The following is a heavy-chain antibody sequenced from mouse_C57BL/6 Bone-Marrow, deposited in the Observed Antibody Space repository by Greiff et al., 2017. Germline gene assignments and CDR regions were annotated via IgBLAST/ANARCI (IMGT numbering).Heavy chain of an antibody. CDR1: GYAFSSSW. D-gene: IGHD1-1*01. CDR3: ARCYGSSFVRYFGY. Sequence: VQLQQSGPELVKPGASVKISCKASGYAFSSSWMNWVKQRPGKGLEWIGRIYPGDGDTNYNGKFKGKATLTADKSSSTAYMQLSSLTSEDSAVYFCARCYGSSFVRYFGYWGQGTTLTVSS. CDR2: IYPGDGDT. J-gene: IGHJ2*01. V-gene: IGHV1-82*01.